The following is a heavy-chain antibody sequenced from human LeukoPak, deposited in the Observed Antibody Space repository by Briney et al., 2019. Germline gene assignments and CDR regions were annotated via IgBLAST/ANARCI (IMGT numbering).Heavy chain of an antibody. Sequence: GGSLRLSCAASGLSVSHNYMTWVRQAPGKGLQWVSMIRSDTGTDYADSVKGRFTISRDSSNNTLFLQMNSLTAEDTAVYYCSRESKRRLHYYGIDVWGLGTTVTVSS. J-gene: IGHJ6*02. V-gene: IGHV3-66*01. CDR1: GLSVSHNY. CDR2: IRSDTGT. CDR3: SRESKRRLHYYGIDV. D-gene: IGHD2-15*01.